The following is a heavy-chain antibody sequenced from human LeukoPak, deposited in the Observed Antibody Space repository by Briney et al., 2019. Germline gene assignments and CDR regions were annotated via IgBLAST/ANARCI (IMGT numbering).Heavy chain of an antibody. CDR2: IYQGGRT. V-gene: IGHV4-4*02. J-gene: IGHJ4*02. Sequence: SGTLSLTCAVSGDSMNSSNWWSWVRQSPGQGLEWIGEIYQGGRTNYKSSLKSRVSISVDKSRNQLSLKLTSVTAADTAVYYCARGDASGYPDYWGQGTLVTVSS. D-gene: IGHD3-22*01. CDR3: ARGDASGYPDY. CDR1: GDSMNSSNW.